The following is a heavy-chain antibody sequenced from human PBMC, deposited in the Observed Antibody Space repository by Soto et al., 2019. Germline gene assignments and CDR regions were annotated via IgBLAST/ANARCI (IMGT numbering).Heavy chain of an antibody. D-gene: IGHD3-3*01. CDR2: INHSGST. CDR3: ARGLRFLEWLLIDYYYGMDV. V-gene: IGHV4-34*01. J-gene: IGHJ6*02. Sequence: SETLSLTCAVYGGSFSGYYWSWIRQPPGKGLEWIGEINHSGSTNYNPSLKSRVTISVDTSKNQFSLKLSSVTAADTAVYYCARGLRFLEWLLIDYYYGMDVWGQGTTVTVSS. CDR1: GGSFSGYY.